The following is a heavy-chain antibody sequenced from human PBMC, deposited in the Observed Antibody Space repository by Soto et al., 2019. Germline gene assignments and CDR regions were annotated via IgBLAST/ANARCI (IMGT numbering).Heavy chain of an antibody. CDR1: GYTFTSYG. D-gene: IGHD6-13*01. Sequence: ASVKVSCKASGYTFTSYGISWVRQAPGQGLEWMGWISNYNGNTNYAQKLQGGVTMTTDTSTSTAYMELRSLRSDDTAVYYCERDRLTDSSSWYYFDYWGQGTLVTVSS. CDR2: ISNYNGNT. J-gene: IGHJ4*02. V-gene: IGHV1-18*01. CDR3: ERDRLTDSSSWYYFDY.